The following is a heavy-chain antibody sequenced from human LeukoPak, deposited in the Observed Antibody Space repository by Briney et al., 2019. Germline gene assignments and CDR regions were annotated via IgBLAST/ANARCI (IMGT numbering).Heavy chain of an antibody. Sequence: GASVKVSCKASGYIIATYYIDWVRQAPGQGLEWMGRISPSGGSTNYARQFQDRVTMTSDTSTTTVYMELSSLRSEDTAVYFCARVSRDGYYLFDYWGQGTLVTVSS. CDR3: ARVSRDGYYLFDY. CDR2: ISPSGGST. CDR1: GYIIATYY. V-gene: IGHV1-46*01. J-gene: IGHJ4*02. D-gene: IGHD5-24*01.